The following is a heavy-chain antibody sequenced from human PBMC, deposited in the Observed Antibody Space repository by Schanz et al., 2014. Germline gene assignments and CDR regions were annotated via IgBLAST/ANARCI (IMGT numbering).Heavy chain of an antibody. J-gene: IGHJ6*02. D-gene: IGHD2-8*02. CDR3: ARDSLRGATGGYGMDV. CDR1: GFTFSSYSM. V-gene: IGHV4-4*02. Sequence: VQLVESGGGLVKPGGSLRLSCAASGFTFSSYSMNWVRQAPGKGLEWIGEIYHSGNTNYNASLKSRVTISVDKSKNQCSLKVRAVTAADTAVYYCARDSLRGATGGYGMDVWGQGTTVTVSS. CDR2: IYHSGNT.